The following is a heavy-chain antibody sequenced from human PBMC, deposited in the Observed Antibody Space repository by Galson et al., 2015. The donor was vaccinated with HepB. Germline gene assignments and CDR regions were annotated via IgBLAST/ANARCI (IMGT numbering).Heavy chain of an antibody. Sequence: SLRLSCAASGFTFSSYAMSWVRLAPRKGLEWVSAISGSDAKTFYADSMKGRFTISRDNSKNTVSLQMNSLRAEDTAVYYCAKWCVWGVFEYWGQGILVTVSS. CDR2: ISGSDAKT. CDR1: GFTFSSYA. V-gene: IGHV3-23*01. CDR3: AKWCVWGVFEY. J-gene: IGHJ4*02. D-gene: IGHD3-16*01.